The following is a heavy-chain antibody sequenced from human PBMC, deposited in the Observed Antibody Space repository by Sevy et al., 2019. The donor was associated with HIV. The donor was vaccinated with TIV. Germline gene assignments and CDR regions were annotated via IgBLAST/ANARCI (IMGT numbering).Heavy chain of an antibody. CDR3: ARDGDYDFWSGYYFFGKKTDY. Sequence: GGSLRLSCAASVFTFSSYSMNWVRQAPGKGLEWVSYISSSSSTIYYADSVKGRFTISRDNAKNSLYLQMNSLRAEDTAVYYCARDGDYDFWSGYYFFGKKTDYWGQGTLVTVSS. J-gene: IGHJ4*02. CDR2: ISSSSSTI. CDR1: VFTFSSYS. V-gene: IGHV3-48*01. D-gene: IGHD3-3*01.